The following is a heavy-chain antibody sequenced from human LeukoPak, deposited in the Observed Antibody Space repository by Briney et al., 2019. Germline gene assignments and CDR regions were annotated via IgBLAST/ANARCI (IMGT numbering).Heavy chain of an antibody. V-gene: IGHV4-4*07. CDR3: ARDSSNWRQYGC. D-gene: IGHD5-24*01. CDR2: IYTSGST. Sequence: SETLSLTCTVSGGSISSYYWSWIRQPAGKGLEWIGRIYTSGSTNYNPSLKSRVTMSVDTSRNQFSLNLSSVTAADTAMYYCARDSSNWRQYGCWGQGTLVTVSS. J-gene: IGHJ4*02. CDR1: GGSISSYY.